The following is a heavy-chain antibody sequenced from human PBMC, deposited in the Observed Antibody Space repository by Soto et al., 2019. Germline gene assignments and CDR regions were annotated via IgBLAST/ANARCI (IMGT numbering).Heavy chain of an antibody. CDR3: ARPLSAYNWNDRTLKY. V-gene: IGHV3-33*01. D-gene: IGHD1-1*01. CDR2: IWYDGSNK. CDR1: GFTFSSYG. J-gene: IGHJ4*02. Sequence: GSLRLSCAASGFTFSSYGMHWVRQAPGKGLEWVAVIWYDGSNKYYADSVKGRFTISRDNSKNTLYLQMNSLRAEDTAVYYCARPLSAYNWNDRTLKYWGPGTLVTVSS.